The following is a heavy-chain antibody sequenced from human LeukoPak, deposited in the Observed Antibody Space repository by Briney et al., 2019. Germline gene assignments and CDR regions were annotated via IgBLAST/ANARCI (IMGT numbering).Heavy chain of an antibody. CDR3: ARVRYCYGYGY. CDR1: GYTFTSYY. Sequence: SSVKVSCKASGYTFTSYYMHWVRQAPGQGLEWMGIINPSGGSTSHAQKFQGRVTLTRDTSTRPVYMEPSSQRSEDTAGYFFARVRYCYGYGYGGQGTRVSVS. D-gene: IGHD5-18*01. V-gene: IGHV1-46*01. CDR2: INPSGGST. J-gene: IGHJ4*02.